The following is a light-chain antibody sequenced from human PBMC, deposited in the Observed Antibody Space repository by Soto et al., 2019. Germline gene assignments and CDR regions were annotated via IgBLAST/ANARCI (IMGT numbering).Light chain of an antibody. CDR3: SSYAGSNTWV. CDR2: EVN. V-gene: IGLV2-8*01. Sequence: QSALTQPPSASGSPGQSVTISCTGTSSDVGAYNYVSWYRQHPGKAPKLLIFEVNSRPSGVPDRFSGSKSGNTASLTVSGLQAEDXSHYYCSSYAGSNTWVFGGGTKLTVL. J-gene: IGLJ3*02. CDR1: SSDVGAYNY.